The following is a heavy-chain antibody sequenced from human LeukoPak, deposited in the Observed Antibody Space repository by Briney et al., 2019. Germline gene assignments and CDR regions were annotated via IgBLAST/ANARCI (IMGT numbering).Heavy chain of an antibody. J-gene: IGHJ4*02. D-gene: IGHD3-9*01. CDR3: ARAPYDILTGYDNYFDY. CDR2: IYTSGST. CDR1: GGSISSYY. Sequence: SETLSLTCTVYGGSISSYYWSWIRQPAGKGLEWIGRIYTSGSTNYNPSLKSRVTMSVDTSKNQFSLKLSSVTAADTAVYYCARAPYDILTGYDNYFDYWGQGTLVTVSS. V-gene: IGHV4-4*07.